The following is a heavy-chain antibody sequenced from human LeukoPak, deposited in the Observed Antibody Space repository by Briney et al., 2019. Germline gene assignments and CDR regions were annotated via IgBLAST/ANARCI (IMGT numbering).Heavy chain of an antibody. Sequence: GGSLRLSCAASGFTFHRYGMHWVRQAPGKGLEWVAVMWYDGSNKYYADSVKGRFTISRDDSKNTLYLRMNSLRAEDTAMYYCARGLPPVMKYYFDYWGQGTLVTVSS. V-gene: IGHV3-33*01. D-gene: IGHD4-11*01. J-gene: IGHJ4*02. CDR2: MWYDGSNK. CDR3: ARGLPPVMKYYFDY. CDR1: GFTFHRYG.